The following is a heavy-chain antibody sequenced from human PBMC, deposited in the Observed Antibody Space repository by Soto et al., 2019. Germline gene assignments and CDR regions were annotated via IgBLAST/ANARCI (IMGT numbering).Heavy chain of an antibody. D-gene: IGHD3-22*01. CDR3: ARQIYDSDTGPNFQYYFDS. CDR1: GYSFAGYW. V-gene: IGHV5-10-1*01. Sequence: PGESLKISCKGSGYSFAGYWITWVRQKQGKGLEWMGRIDPSDSQTYYSPSFRGHVTISVTKSITTVFLQWSSLRASDTAMYYCARQIYDSDTGPNFQYYFDSWGQGTPVTVPS. CDR2: IDPSDSQT. J-gene: IGHJ4*02.